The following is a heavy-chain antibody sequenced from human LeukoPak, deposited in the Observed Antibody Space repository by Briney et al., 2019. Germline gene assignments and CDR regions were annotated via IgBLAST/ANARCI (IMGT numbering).Heavy chain of an antibody. Sequence: GGSLRLSCAASGFTFSSYEMNWVRQAPGKGLEWVSGISWNSGSIGYADSVKGRFTISRDNAKNSLYLQMNSLRAEDMALYYCAKDIQYAPTGHFDYWGQGTLVTVSS. V-gene: IGHV3-9*03. CDR2: ISWNSGSI. J-gene: IGHJ4*02. CDR3: AKDIQYAPTGHFDY. CDR1: GFTFSSYE.